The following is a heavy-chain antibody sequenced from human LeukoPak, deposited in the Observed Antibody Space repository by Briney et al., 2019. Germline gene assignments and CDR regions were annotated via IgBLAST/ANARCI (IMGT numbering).Heavy chain of an antibody. CDR1: GFTVSSNY. CDR3: ARHLGSSWYRVDY. Sequence: GGSLRLSCAASGFTVSSNYMSWVRQAPGKGLEWVSVIYSGGSTYYADSVKGRFTISRDNSKNTLYLQMNSLRAEDTAVYYCARHLGSSWYRVDYWGQGTLVTVSS. D-gene: IGHD6-13*01. CDR2: IYSGGST. J-gene: IGHJ4*02. V-gene: IGHV3-66*04.